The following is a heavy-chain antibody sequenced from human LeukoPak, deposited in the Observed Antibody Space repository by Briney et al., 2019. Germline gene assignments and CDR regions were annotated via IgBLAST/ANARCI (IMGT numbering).Heavy chain of an antibody. CDR1: GFTFNTYA. D-gene: IGHD5-12*01. Sequence: PGGSLRLSCAASGFTFNTYAMNWVRQAPGKGLEWVSVLYSGGSIYYADSVKGRFTISRDNSKNTLYLQMNSLRAEDTAVYYCARGGGYGQDFDYWGQGTLVTVSS. CDR2: LYSGGSI. J-gene: IGHJ4*02. CDR3: ARGGGYGQDFDY. V-gene: IGHV3-23*03.